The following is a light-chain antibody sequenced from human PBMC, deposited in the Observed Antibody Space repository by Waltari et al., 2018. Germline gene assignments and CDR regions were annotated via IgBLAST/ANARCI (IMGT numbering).Light chain of an antibody. Sequence: EMVMTQSPATLSVSPGERATLSCRASQSVGSNLAWYQQRPGQAPRLLIYGASTRATGIPARFSGSGSGTEFTLTISSLQSEDFAVYYCQQYDNWPPWTFGQGTQVEIK. V-gene: IGKV3-15*01. CDR3: QQYDNWPPWT. CDR1: QSVGSN. J-gene: IGKJ1*01. CDR2: GAS.